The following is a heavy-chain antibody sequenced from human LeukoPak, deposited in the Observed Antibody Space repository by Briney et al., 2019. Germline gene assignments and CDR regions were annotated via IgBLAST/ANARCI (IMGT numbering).Heavy chain of an antibody. CDR1: GGSISSSSYY. CDR3: ARALRGYSYGLDI. D-gene: IGHD5-18*01. CDR2: IYYSGST. J-gene: IGHJ3*02. V-gene: IGHV4-39*07. Sequence: PSETLSLTCTVSGGSISSSSYYWGWIRQPPGKGLEWIGSIYYSGSTYYNPSLKSRVTISVDTSKNQFSVKLSSVTAADTAVYYCARALRGYSYGLDIWGQGTMVTVSS.